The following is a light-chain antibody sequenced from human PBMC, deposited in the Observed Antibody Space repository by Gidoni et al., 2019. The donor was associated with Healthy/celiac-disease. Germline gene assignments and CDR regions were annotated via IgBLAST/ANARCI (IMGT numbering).Light chain of an antibody. CDR1: QGISSY. J-gene: IGKJ1*01. CDR3: QHYYSFPWT. CDR2: AAS. V-gene: IGKV1D-8*04. Sequence: IWMTQSTPLLSASTGDSVLISCRMLQGISSYLAWYQQKPGKAPELLISAASPLQSGVPSRFRCSVSGTYFTLTISCLQSDDFAPYSCQHYYSFPWTFGHGTKVEIK.